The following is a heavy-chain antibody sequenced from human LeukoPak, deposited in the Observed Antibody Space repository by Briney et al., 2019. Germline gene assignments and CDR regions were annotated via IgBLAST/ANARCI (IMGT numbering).Heavy chain of an antibody. V-gene: IGHV4-34*01. CDR3: SRGSDESKTGDY. J-gene: IGHJ4*02. Sequence: PSETLSLTCAIYGGSFSHYYWSWIRRPPGKGLEWVGEIHPSGSTSFNPSLESRVSISKDTSKNQFSLKLTSVTAADTAAYYCSRGSDESKTGDYWGQGTLVTASS. CDR1: GGSFSHYY. CDR2: IHPSGST. D-gene: IGHD6-25*01.